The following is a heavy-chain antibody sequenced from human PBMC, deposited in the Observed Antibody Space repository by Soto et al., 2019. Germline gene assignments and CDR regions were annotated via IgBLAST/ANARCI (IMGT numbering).Heavy chain of an antibody. J-gene: IGHJ6*02. Sequence: GGSLRLSCAASGFTFSSYAMSWVRQAPGKGLEWVSAISGSGGSTYYADSVKGRFTISRDNSKNTLYLQMNSLRAEDTAVYYCAKVHGFWVAVAGRPPYGMDLWGPGTTVTVSS. CDR2: ISGSGGST. V-gene: IGHV3-23*01. CDR1: GFTFSSYA. D-gene: IGHD6-19*01. CDR3: AKVHGFWVAVAGRPPYGMDL.